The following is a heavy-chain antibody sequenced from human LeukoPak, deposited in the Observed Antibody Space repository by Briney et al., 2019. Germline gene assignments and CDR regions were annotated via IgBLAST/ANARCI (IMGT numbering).Heavy chain of an antibody. CDR3: ARESAYCTNGVCSGVYFDY. J-gene: IGHJ4*02. V-gene: IGHV3-53*01. CDR1: GFTVSSNY. CDR2: IYSGGST. D-gene: IGHD2-8*01. Sequence: GGSLRLSCAASGFTVSSNYMSWVRQAPGKGLEWVSVIYSGGSTYYADSVKGRFTISRDNSKNTLYLQMNSLRAEDTAVYYCARESAYCTNGVCSGVYFDYWGQGTLVTVSS.